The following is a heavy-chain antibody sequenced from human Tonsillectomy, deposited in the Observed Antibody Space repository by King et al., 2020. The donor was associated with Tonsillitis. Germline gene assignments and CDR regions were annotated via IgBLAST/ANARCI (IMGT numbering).Heavy chain of an antibody. CDR2: ISGRGSST. J-gene: IGHJ4*02. V-gene: IGHV3-23*04. CDR3: AKTHDASSWYSLLDY. D-gene: IGHD6-13*01. CDR1: GFIFSNYD. Sequence: VQLVESGGGLVQPGGSLRLSCAASGFIFSNYDMNWVRQAPGKGLQWVSRISGRGSSTSYVDSVKGRFTISRDNSKNTLYLQMNSLRPEDTAVYYCAKTHDASSWYSLLDYWGQGALVTVSS.